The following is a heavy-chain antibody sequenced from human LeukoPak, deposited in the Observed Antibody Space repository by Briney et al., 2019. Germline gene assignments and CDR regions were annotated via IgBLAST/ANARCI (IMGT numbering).Heavy chain of an antibody. D-gene: IGHD5-18*01. CDR3: ARGGYSYGPGFDY. V-gene: IGHV4-59*01. CDR2: IYYNGST. J-gene: IGHJ4*02. CDR1: GGSISSYY. Sequence: SETLSLTCTVSGGSISSYYWSWIRQPPGKGLEWIGYIYYNGSTNYNPSLKSRVTISVDTSKNQFSLKLSSVTAADTAVYYCARGGYSYGPGFDYWGQGTLVTVSS.